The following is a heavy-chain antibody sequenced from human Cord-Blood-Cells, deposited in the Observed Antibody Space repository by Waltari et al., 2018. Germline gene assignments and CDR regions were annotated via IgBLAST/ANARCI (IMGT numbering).Heavy chain of an antibody. CDR1: GGPIRRSSSY. D-gene: IGHD7-27*01. J-gene: IGHJ4*02. CDR2: IYYSGST. Sequence: QLQLQESGPGLVKPSETLSLTCTVSGGPIRRSSSYWGWIRQPPGKGLEWIGSIYYSGSTYYNPSLKSRVTISVDTSKNQFSLKLSSVTAADTAVYYCASLPLTGDFSDYWGQGTLVTVSS. V-gene: IGHV4-39*07. CDR3: ASLPLTGDFSDY.